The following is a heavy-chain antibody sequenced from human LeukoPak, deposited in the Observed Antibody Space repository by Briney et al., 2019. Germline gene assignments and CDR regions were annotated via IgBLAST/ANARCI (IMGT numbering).Heavy chain of an antibody. CDR3: ARDYGDRTFDY. CDR1: GGSISSYY. Sequence: PSETLSLTCTVSGGSISSYYWSWIRQPPGKGLEWIGYIYYSGSTNYNPSLMSRVTISVDTSKNQFSLKLSSVTAADTAVYYCARDYGDRTFDYWGQGTLVTVSS. V-gene: IGHV4-59*01. D-gene: IGHD4-17*01. CDR2: IYYSGST. J-gene: IGHJ4*02.